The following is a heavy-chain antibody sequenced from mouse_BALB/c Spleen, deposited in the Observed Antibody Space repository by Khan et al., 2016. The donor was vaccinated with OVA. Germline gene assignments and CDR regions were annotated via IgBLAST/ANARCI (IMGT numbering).Heavy chain of an antibody. Sequence: EVELVESGGGLVKPGGSLKLSCAASGFTFSDYYMYWVRQTPEKRLEWVATISDGGSYTYYPDSVKGRFTLSRADAKNNLYRQMSSLKSEDTAMYYCARGYYGDPFAYWGQGTLVTVAA. J-gene: IGHJ3*01. CDR2: ISDGGSYT. CDR1: GFTFSDYY. V-gene: IGHV5-4*02. D-gene: IGHD2-13*01. CDR3: ARGYYGDPFAY.